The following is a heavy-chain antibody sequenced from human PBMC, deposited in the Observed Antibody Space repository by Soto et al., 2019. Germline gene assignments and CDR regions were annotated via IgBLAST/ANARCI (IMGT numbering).Heavy chain of an antibody. J-gene: IGHJ6*02. D-gene: IGHD1-1*01. V-gene: IGHV3-11*01. CDR2: ISSSGSTI. CDR3: ARALPHWNYSGMDV. CDR1: GFTFSDYY. Sequence: PGGSLRLSCAPSGFTFSDYYMSWIRQAPGKGLEWVSYISSSGSTIYYAASVKGRFTISRDNAKNSLYLQMNSLRAEDTAVYYCARALPHWNYSGMDVWGQGTTVTVSS.